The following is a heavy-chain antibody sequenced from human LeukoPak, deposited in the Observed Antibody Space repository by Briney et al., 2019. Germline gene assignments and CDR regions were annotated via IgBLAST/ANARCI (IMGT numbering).Heavy chain of an antibody. CDR2: LSGSGDTT. CDR3: AKSRTDYWGAGSYVGGLDY. J-gene: IGHJ4*02. CDR1: GSSFSSFA. D-gene: IGHD3-10*01. Sequence: PEGSLRLSCAASGSSFSSFAMSWVRQAPGKGLEWVSGLSGSGDTTYYADSAKGRFTISRDNSKNTLYLEMNSLRADDTAVYYCAKSRTDYWGAGSYVGGLDYWGQGALVTVSS. V-gene: IGHV3-23*01.